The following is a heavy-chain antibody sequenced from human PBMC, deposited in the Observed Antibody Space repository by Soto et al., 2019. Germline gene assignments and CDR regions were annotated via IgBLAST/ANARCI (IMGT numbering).Heavy chain of an antibody. Sequence: GASVKVSCKASGYTFTSYGISWVRQAPGQGLEWMGWISAYNGNTNYAQKLQGRVTMTTDTSTSTAYMELRSLRSDDTAVYYCARDRTPYCSSTSCYGGFWFDPWGQGTLVT. V-gene: IGHV1-18*01. CDR1: GYTFTSYG. CDR3: ARDRTPYCSSTSCYGGFWFDP. J-gene: IGHJ5*02. D-gene: IGHD2-2*01. CDR2: ISAYNGNT.